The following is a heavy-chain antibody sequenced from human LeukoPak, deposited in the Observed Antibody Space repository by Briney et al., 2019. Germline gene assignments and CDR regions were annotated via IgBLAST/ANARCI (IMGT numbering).Heavy chain of an antibody. CDR1: GYTFTTYD. CDR3: ARVCTSCYLGYYMDV. Sequence: ASVKVSCKASGYTFTTYDINWVRQAPGQGLEWMGWMNPNSDNAGYVQKFQGRITITRNTSISTAFMELSSLGSEDTAVYYCARVCTSCYLGYYMDVWGKGTTVTVSS. J-gene: IGHJ6*03. V-gene: IGHV1-8*03. CDR2: MNPNSDNA. D-gene: IGHD2-2*01.